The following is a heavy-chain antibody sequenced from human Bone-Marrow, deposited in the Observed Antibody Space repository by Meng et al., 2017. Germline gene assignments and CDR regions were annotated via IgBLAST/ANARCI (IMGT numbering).Heavy chain of an antibody. CDR1: GYTFTSYA. D-gene: IGHD6-13*01. CDR2: INPIFGKA. Sequence: SVKVSCKASGYTFTSYAIRWVRQAPGQGLEWMGRINPIFGKANYAQKFQGRVTITTDESTSTAYMELSSLRSEDTAVYYCASGGLPYTSSWYFHYWGQGTLVTVSS. J-gene: IGHJ1*01. CDR3: ASGGLPYTSSWYFHY. V-gene: IGHV1-69*05.